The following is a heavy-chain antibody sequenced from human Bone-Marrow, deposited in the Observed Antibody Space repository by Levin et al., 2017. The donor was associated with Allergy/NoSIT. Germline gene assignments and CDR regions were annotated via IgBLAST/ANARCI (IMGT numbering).Heavy chain of an antibody. D-gene: IGHD4-17*01. CDR2: TNEDENVK. CDR1: GFTFSRYW. J-gene: IGHJ4*02. Sequence: GESLKISCAASGFTFSRYWMHWVRQAPGKGLEWVSRTNEDENVKNYADSVKGRFTISRDNVKNMLYLQMNSLRVEDTAMYYCSRDLLGADDYWGQGTLVTVSS. CDR3: SRDLLGADDY. V-gene: IGHV3-74*01.